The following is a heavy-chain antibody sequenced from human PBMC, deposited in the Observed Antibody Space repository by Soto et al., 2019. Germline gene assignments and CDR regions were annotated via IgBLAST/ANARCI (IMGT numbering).Heavy chain of an antibody. J-gene: IGHJ4*02. V-gene: IGHV4-30-2*01. Sequence: QLQLQESGSGLVKPSQTLSLTCAVSGGSINSDGYSWSWIRQPPGKGLEWIGYIYHSGSTYYNPSLKSRFTISEDRSKNQFPLKLSSVPAADTAVYYWASGLVTPPHYWGQGTLVT. CDR2: IYHSGST. CDR3: ASGLVTPPHY. CDR1: GGSINSDGYS. D-gene: IGHD3-16*01.